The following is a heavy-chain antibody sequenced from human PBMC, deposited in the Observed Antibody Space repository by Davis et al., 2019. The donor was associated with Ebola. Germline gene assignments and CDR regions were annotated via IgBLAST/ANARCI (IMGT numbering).Heavy chain of an antibody. D-gene: IGHD3-3*01. J-gene: IGHJ4*02. CDR2: IKQDGSEK. CDR1: GFTFSSYW. V-gene: IGHV3-7*01. CDR3: ARIKIFGVVITRGYFDY. Sequence: PGGSLRLSCAASGFTFSSYWMSWVRQAPGKGLEWVANIKQDGSEKYYVDSVKGRFTISRDNAKNSLYLRMNSLRAEDTAVYYCARIKIFGVVITRGYFDYWGQGTLVTVSS.